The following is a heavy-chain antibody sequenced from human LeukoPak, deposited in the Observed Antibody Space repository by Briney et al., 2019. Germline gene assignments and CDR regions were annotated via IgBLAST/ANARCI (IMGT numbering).Heavy chain of an antibody. CDR1: GFTFSSYA. Sequence: GRSLRLSCAASGFTFSSYAMHWVRQAPGKGLEWVAVISYDGSNKYYADSVKGRFTISRDNSKNTLYLQMGSLRAEDMAVYYCARDPPNSSSWYVGYFQHWGQGTLVTVSS. CDR3: ARDPPNSSSWYVGYFQH. V-gene: IGHV3-30*14. CDR2: ISYDGSNK. D-gene: IGHD6-13*01. J-gene: IGHJ1*01.